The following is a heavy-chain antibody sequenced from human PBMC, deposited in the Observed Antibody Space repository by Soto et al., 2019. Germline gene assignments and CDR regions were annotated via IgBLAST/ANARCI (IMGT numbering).Heavy chain of an antibody. J-gene: IGHJ4*02. CDR3: ARDWGGLGY. Sequence: LRLSCAASGFTFSTYLMTWVRQAPGKGLEWVANIIKDGSEKSYVYSVKGRFIISRDNAKNSLYLEMNSLRVEDTAVYYCARDWGGLGYWGQGTLVTVSS. CDR1: GFTFSTYL. CDR2: IIKDGSEK. V-gene: IGHV3-7*03. D-gene: IGHD3-10*01.